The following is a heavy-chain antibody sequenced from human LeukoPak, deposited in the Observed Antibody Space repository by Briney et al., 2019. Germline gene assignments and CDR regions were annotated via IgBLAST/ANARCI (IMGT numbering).Heavy chain of an antibody. Sequence: SGPTLVKPTQTLTLTCSFSGFTLRTSGVGVGWIRQPPGKALEWLALIYWSDDKRYNPSLKTRLSISKDTSKNQVVLTMTNMDPVDTATYYCVRGVTSVTAILPDAFDIWGQGTMVTVSS. CDR3: VRGVTSVTAILPDAFDI. D-gene: IGHD2-21*02. CDR1: GFTLRTSGVG. V-gene: IGHV2-5*01. CDR2: IYWSDDK. J-gene: IGHJ3*02.